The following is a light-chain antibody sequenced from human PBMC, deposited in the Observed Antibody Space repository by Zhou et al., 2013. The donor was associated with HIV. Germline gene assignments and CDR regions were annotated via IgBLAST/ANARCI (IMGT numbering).Light chain of an antibody. CDR1: ESISTN. CDR2: DAS. CDR3: QQYNNWPPEDT. Sequence: EIMMTQSPATLSVSPGQRATLSCRASESISTNLAWYQHKPGQPPRLLIYDASSRATGIPDRFSGSGSGTDFTLTISRLEPEDFAVYYCQQYNNWPPEDTFGQGTKLEI. V-gene: IGKV3D-15*01. J-gene: IGKJ2*01.